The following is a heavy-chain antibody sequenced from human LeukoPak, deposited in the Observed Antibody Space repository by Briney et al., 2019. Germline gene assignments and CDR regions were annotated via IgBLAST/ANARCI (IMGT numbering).Heavy chain of an antibody. CDR2: ISSGDRT. CDR1: GFTFSSYA. D-gene: IGHD2-21*02. CDR3: AKDGTGCGGDCYSDY. J-gene: IGHJ4*02. V-gene: IGHV3-23*01. Sequence: GGSLRLSCAASGFTFSSYAMNWVRQAPGKGLEWVAGISSGDRTFHADSVKGRFTISRDNSKNTLYLQMNSLRAEDTALYYCAKDGTGCGGDCYSDYWGQGTLVTVSS.